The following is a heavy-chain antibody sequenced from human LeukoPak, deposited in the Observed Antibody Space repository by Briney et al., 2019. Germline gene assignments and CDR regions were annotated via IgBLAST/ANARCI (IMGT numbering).Heavy chain of an antibody. CDR1: GRSFSGYY. CDR2: INHSGST. CDR3: ARELYGSGNS. V-gene: IGHV4-34*01. D-gene: IGHD3-10*01. Sequence: SETLSLTCAVYGRSFSGYYWSWIRQPPGKGLEWIGEINHSGSTNYNPSLKSRVTISVDTSKNQFSLKLSSVTAADRAVYYCARELYGSGNSWGQGTLVTVSS. J-gene: IGHJ4*02.